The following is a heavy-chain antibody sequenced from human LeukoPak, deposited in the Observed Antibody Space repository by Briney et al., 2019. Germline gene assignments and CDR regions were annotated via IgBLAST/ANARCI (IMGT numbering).Heavy chain of an antibody. CDR2: INPSGGST. CDR3: ARDRSRVRSSGWYAGFDY. CDR1: GYTFTSYY. D-gene: IGHD6-19*01. Sequence: ASVKVSCKASGYTFTSYYMHWVRQAPGQGLEWMGIINPSGGSTSYAQKFQGRVTMTRDTSTSTVYMELSSLRSGDTAVYYCARDRSRVRSSGWYAGFDYWGQGTLVTVSS. V-gene: IGHV1-46*01. J-gene: IGHJ4*02.